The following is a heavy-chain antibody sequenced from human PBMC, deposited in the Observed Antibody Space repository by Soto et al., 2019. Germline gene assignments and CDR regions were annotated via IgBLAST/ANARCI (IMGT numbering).Heavy chain of an antibody. J-gene: IGHJ3*02. V-gene: IGHV4-59*01. CDR1: GGSISTYY. CDR2: IYRTGST. D-gene: IGHD3-3*01. Sequence: SETLSLTCTVSGGSISTYYWNWIRQSPGKGLEWIGYIYRTGSTHYNPSLNGRVAISLDTSRYKFSLKLNSVTAADTAVYFCARQIGDDPFDIWGQGTMVTVSS. CDR3: ARQIGDDPFDI.